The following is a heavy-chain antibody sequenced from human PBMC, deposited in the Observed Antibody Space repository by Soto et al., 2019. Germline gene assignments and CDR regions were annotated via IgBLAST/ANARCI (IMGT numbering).Heavy chain of an antibody. V-gene: IGHV4-59*13. Sequence: PSETLSLTCTVSGASITDYYWTWIRQSPGKGLEWIGYIHSSGSTNYNPSLKSRVIISVDTSKNQFSLKVTSVTAADTAVYYCARGYSSSWFWFDPWGQGTLVTVSS. J-gene: IGHJ5*02. CDR1: GASITDYY. CDR2: IHSSGST. D-gene: IGHD6-13*01. CDR3: ARGYSSSWFWFDP.